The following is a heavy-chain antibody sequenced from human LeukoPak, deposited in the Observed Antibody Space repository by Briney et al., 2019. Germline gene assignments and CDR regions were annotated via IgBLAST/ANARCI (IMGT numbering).Heavy chain of an antibody. CDR2: IYYSGST. Sequence: SETLSLTCTVSGGSISSYYWSWIRQPPGKGLEWIGYIYYSGSTNYNPSLKSRVTISVDTSKNQFSLKLSSVTAADTAVYYCARASGYYDILDYYNYGMDVWGQGTTVTVSS. CDR3: ARASGYYDILDYYNYGMDV. J-gene: IGHJ6*02. V-gene: IGHV4-59*01. CDR1: GGSISSYY. D-gene: IGHD3-9*01.